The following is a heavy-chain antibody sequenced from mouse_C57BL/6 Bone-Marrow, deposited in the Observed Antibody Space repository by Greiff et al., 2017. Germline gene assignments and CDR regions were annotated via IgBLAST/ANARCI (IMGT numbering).Heavy chain of an antibody. J-gene: IGHJ2*01. V-gene: IGHV1-55*01. Sequence: VQLQQPGAELVKPGASVKMSCKASGYTFTSYWITWVKQRPGQGLEWIGDIYPGSGSTNYNEKFKSKATLTVDTSSSTAYMQLSSLTSEDSAVYYCARIYYSGSRFDYWGQGTTLTVSS. CDR2: IYPGSGST. CDR3: ARIYYSGSRFDY. D-gene: IGHD1-1*01. CDR1: GYTFTSYW.